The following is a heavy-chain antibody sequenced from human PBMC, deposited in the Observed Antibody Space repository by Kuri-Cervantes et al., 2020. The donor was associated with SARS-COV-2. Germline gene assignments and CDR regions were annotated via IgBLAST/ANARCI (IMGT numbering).Heavy chain of an antibody. D-gene: IGHD3-3*01. V-gene: IGHV4-39*01. CDR3: ATHDFWSGSTFDY. CDR1: GGSISSSSYY. J-gene: IGHJ4*02. CDR2: IYYGGST. Sequence: ESLKISCTVSGGSISSSSYYWGWIRQPPGKGLEWIGSIYYGGSTYYNPSLKSRVTISVDTSKNQFSLKLSSVTAADTAVYYCATHDFWSGSTFDYWGQGTLVTVSS.